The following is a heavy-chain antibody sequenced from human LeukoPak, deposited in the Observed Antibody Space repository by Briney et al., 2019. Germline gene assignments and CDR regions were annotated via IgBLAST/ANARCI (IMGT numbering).Heavy chain of an antibody. Sequence: GGSLRLSCAASGFTFSSYSMNWVRQAPGKGLEGGSSISSSSSYIYYADSLKGRFTISRDNAKNSLYLQMNSLRAEDTAVYYCAKGFRGPGWYGRYYFDYWGQGTLVTVSS. D-gene: IGHD6-19*01. CDR3: AKGFRGPGWYGRYYFDY. J-gene: IGHJ4*02. CDR2: ISSSSSYI. CDR1: GFTFSSYS. V-gene: IGHV3-21*04.